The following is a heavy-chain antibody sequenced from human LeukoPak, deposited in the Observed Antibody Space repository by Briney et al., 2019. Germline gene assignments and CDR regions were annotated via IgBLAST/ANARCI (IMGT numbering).Heavy chain of an antibody. V-gene: IGHV3-53*01. D-gene: IGHD4-17*01. J-gene: IGHJ4*02. CDR1: GFTVSSNY. Sequence: GGSLRLSCAASGFTVSSNYMSWVRQAPGKGLEWVSVIYSGGSTYYADSVKGRFTISRDNSKNTLYLQMNSLRAEDTAVYYCARDHVYGDSARLDYWGQGTLVTVSS. CDR2: IYSGGST. CDR3: ARDHVYGDSARLDY.